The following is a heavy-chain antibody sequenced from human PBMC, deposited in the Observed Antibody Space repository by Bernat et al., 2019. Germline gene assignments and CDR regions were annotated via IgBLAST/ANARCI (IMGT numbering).Heavy chain of an antibody. CDR3: ARDYDFWSGPFDY. CDR1: GFTFSSYG. Sequence: VQLVESGGGLVQPGASLRLSCAASGFTFSSYGMHWVRQAPGKGLEWVAVIWYDGSNKYYADSVKGRFTISRDNSKNTLYLQMNSLGAEDTAVYYCARDYDFWSGPFDYWGQGTLVTVSS. V-gene: IGHV3-33*08. J-gene: IGHJ4*02. D-gene: IGHD3-3*01. CDR2: IWYDGSNK.